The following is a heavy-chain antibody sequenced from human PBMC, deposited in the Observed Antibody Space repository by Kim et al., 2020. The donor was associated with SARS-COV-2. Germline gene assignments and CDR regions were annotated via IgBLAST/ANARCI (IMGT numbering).Heavy chain of an antibody. V-gene: IGHV3-74*01. J-gene: IGHJ4*02. CDR1: GFTVSTYW. CDR3: ARGSGNFGDFDY. D-gene: IGHD3-10*01. CDR2: IQSNGIST. Sequence: LSLTCAASGFTVSTYWMHWVRQAPGKGLVWVSRIQSNGISTYYADSVKGRFTISRDNAKNTMYLQMNSLRAEDTAVYYCARGSGNFGDFDYWGQGTL.